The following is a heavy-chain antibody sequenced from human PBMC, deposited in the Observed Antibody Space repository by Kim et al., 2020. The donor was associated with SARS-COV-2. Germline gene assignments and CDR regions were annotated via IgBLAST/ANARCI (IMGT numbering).Heavy chain of an antibody. CDR3: NRIPGTTLSFWDAFD. CDR1: GFTFSDSP. J-gene: IGHJ3*02. Sequence: GGSLRLSCVASGFTFSDSPMHWVRQASGKGLEWVGRIRSRLNIYTTGYGASGKGRFTISRDDSKNTAYLQMNSVKIKDTAIYDCNRIPGTTLSFWDAFD. V-gene: IGHV3-73*01. CDR2: IRSRLNIYTT. D-gene: IGHD1-1*01.